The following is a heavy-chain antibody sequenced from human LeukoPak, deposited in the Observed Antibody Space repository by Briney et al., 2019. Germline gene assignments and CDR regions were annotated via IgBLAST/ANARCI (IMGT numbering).Heavy chain of an antibody. CDR2: ISYSGNT. CDR1: GGSISSSTYY. D-gene: IGHD6-19*01. V-gene: IGHV4-39*01. Sequence: KPSETLSLTCSVSGGSISSSTYYWAWIRQPPGKGLEWIGSISYSGNTYYNPSLKSRVTIFVDTPKNQFSLKLSSVTAADTAMYYCARPSVFHWLVFDYWGQGALVTVSS. CDR3: ARPSVFHWLVFDY. J-gene: IGHJ4*02.